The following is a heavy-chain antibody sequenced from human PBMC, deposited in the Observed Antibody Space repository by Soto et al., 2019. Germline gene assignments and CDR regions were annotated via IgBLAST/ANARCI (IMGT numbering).Heavy chain of an antibody. CDR3: ARFVRSCSGTTCYTSADA. V-gene: IGHV4-61*01. J-gene: IGHJ6*02. Sequence: SETLSLTSTVLGGPVSSDTHSWSGIRQPPGKRLEWIGFIYSSGRTTYNPPLKSRVTKSVDRSKNRSSRKWSLLLAADRVVVHCARFVRSCSGTTCYTSADAWGQGTTVTVSS. CDR1: GGPVSSDTHS. D-gene: IGHD2-15*01. CDR2: IYSSGRT.